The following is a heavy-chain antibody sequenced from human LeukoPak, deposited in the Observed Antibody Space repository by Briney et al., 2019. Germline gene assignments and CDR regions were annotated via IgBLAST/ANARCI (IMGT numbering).Heavy chain of an antibody. D-gene: IGHD3-22*01. CDR3: ARVGSYFDSSGPEGLVTDY. V-gene: IGHV4-59*12. J-gene: IGHJ4*02. CDR1: GGSISSYY. Sequence: PSETLSLTCTVSGGSISSYYWSWIRQPPGKGLEWIGYIYYSGSTNYNPSLKSRVTISVDRSKNQFSLKLSSVTAADTAVYYCARVGSYFDSSGPEGLVTDYWGQGSRVTVSS. CDR2: IYYSGST.